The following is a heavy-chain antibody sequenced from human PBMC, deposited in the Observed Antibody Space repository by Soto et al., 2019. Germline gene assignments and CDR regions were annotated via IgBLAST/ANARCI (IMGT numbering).Heavy chain of an antibody. V-gene: IGHV4-30-2*01. CDR3: DVGRVARPLGY. Sequence: QLQLQESGSGLVKPSQTLSLTCAVSGCSISSGGYSWSRIRQPPGKGLEWIGYIYHSGSTYYNPSLKSRVTRSVARSKKQFCLRLSSVTAAEKAVYYCDVGRVARPLGYWGQGTLVTGSA. J-gene: IGHJ4*02. CDR2: IYHSGST. CDR1: GCSISSGGYS. D-gene: IGHD1-26*01.